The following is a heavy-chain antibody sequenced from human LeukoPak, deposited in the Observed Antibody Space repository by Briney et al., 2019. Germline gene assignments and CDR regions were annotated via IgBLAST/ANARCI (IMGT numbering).Heavy chain of an antibody. CDR1: GFTFSTYA. Sequence: PGGSLRLSCAASGFTFSTYAMSWVRQAPGKGLEWVSAINGIGGSTYYADSVKGRFTISRDNSKNTLYLQMNSLRAEDTAVYYCARDMSYGHEGFDYWGQGTLVTVSS. CDR2: INGIGGST. J-gene: IGHJ4*02. CDR3: ARDMSYGHEGFDY. V-gene: IGHV3-23*01. D-gene: IGHD5-18*01.